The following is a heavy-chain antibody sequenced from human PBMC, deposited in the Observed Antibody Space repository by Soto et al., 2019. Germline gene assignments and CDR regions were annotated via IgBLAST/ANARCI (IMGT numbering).Heavy chain of an antibody. Sequence: GGSLRLSCAASGFTFSSYSMNWVRQAPGKGLEWVSSISSSSSYIYYADSVKGRFTISRDNAKNSLYLQMNSLRAEDTAVYYCARDPSFEYSSSPGVWGKGTTVTVSS. CDR1: GFTFSSYS. CDR2: ISSSSSYI. J-gene: IGHJ6*04. V-gene: IGHV3-21*01. D-gene: IGHD6-6*01. CDR3: ARDPSFEYSSSPGV.